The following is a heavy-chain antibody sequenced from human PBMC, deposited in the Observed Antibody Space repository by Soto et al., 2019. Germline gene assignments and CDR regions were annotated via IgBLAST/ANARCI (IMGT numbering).Heavy chain of an antibody. CDR3: TGCGWFTASLSMDV. J-gene: IGHJ6*02. CDR2: VGSKADTYAT. D-gene: IGHD6-19*01. CDR1: GFTFSGSA. V-gene: IGHV3-73*02. Sequence: EVQLVESGGGLVQPGGSLKLSCAASGFTFSGSAMHWVRQAPGQGLEWVGRVGSKADTYATAYAASVKGRFTFSRDDSKSTAYRRMNRLSTEDVAAYCCTGCGWFTASLSMDVWGQGTTVTVSS.